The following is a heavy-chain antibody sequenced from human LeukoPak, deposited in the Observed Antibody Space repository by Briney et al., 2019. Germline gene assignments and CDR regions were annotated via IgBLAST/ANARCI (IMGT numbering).Heavy chain of an antibody. Sequence: ASVKVSCKASGGTFSSYAISWVRQAPGQGLEWMGRIIPIFGTANYAQKFQGRVTITTDESTSTAYMELSSLRSEDTAVSYCARNYYDSSGYFDYWGQGTLVTVSS. CDR1: GGTFSSYA. J-gene: IGHJ4*02. V-gene: IGHV1-69*05. CDR3: ARNYYDSSGYFDY. CDR2: IIPIFGTA. D-gene: IGHD3-22*01.